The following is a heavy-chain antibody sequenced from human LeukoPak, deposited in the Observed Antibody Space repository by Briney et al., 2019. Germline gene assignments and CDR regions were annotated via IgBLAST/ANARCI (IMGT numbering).Heavy chain of an antibody. V-gene: IGHV4-39*07. CDR3: ARDNGGYCSGGSCYFLIYFDY. J-gene: IGHJ4*02. CDR1: GGSISSSSYY. D-gene: IGHD2-15*01. CDR2: IYYSGST. Sequence: PSETLSLTCTVSGGSISSSSYYWGWIRQPPGKGLEWIGSIYYSGSTYYNPSLKSRVTISVDTSKNQFSLKLSSVTAADTAVYYCARDNGGYCSGGSCYFLIYFDYWGQGTLVTVSS.